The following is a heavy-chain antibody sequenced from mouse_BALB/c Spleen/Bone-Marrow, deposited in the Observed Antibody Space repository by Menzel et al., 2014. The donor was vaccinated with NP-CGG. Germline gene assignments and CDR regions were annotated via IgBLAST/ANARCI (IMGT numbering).Heavy chain of an antibody. V-gene: IGHV1-25*01. CDR2: INPYNGGT. CDR1: GYSFTGYT. Sequence: EVMLVESGPELVKPGASMKISCKASGYSFTGYTMNWVKQSHGKNLEWIGLINPYNGGTNYNQKFKDKATLTVDRSSSTAYMELLSLTSEDSAVYYCARLLLYYYAMDYWGQGTSVTVSS. CDR3: ARLLLYYYAMDY. D-gene: IGHD1-1*01. J-gene: IGHJ4*01.